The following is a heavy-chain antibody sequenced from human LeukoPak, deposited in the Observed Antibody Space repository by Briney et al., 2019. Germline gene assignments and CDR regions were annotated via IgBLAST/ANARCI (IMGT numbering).Heavy chain of an antibody. CDR3: AGSDYYYYMDV. CDR1: GGSISSSSYY. J-gene: IGHJ6*03. Sequence: SETLSLTCPVSGGSISSSSYYWGWIRQPPGKGLEWIGSIYHSGSTYYNPSLKSRVTISVDTSKNQFSLKLSSVTAADTAVFYCAGSDYYYYMDVWGKGTTVTVSS. CDR2: IYHSGST. D-gene: IGHD3-10*01. V-gene: IGHV4-39*01.